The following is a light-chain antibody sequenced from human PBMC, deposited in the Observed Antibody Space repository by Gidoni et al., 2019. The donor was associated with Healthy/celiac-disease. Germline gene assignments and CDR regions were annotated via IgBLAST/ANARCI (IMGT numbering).Light chain of an antibody. V-gene: IGKV3-11*01. CDR2: DAS. CDR3: QQRSNWPRLT. CDR1: QSVSSY. Sequence: EIVLTQSPATLSLSPGERATLSCRASQSVSSYLAWYQQKPGQAPRLLIYDASNRATGIPARFSGSGSGTEFTLTISGLEPEYFAVYYCQQRSNWPRLTFGGGTKVEIK. J-gene: IGKJ4*01.